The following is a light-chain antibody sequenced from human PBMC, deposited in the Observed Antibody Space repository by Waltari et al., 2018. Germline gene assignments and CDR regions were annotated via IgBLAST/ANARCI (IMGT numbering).Light chain of an antibody. J-gene: IGKJ2*01. V-gene: IGKV3-20*01. Sequence: EIVLTQSPGTLSLSPGDRATLSCRASQTVRITYLAWYQQKPGQAPRLLIYGASSRATGIPDRFSGSGSGTDFTLTISRLEPEDVAVYYCQQHGTSPYTFGQGTKLEIK. CDR1: QTVRITY. CDR2: GAS. CDR3: QQHGTSPYT.